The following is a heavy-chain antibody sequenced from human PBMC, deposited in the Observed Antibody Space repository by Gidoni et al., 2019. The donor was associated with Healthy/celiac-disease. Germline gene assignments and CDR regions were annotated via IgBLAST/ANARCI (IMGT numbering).Heavy chain of an antibody. CDR3: AKDRGEGIYYYDSSGYYNDAAFDI. V-gene: IGHV3-9*01. D-gene: IGHD3-22*01. CDR2: ISWNSGSI. J-gene: IGHJ3*02. Sequence: EVQLVESGGGLVPPGRSLRLSCAASGFTFDDSAMHWVRQAPGKGLEWVSGISWNSGSIGYADSVKGRFTISRDNAKNSLYLQMNSLRAEDTALYHCAKDRGEGIYYYDSSGYYNDAAFDIWGQGTMVTVSS. CDR1: GFTFDDSA.